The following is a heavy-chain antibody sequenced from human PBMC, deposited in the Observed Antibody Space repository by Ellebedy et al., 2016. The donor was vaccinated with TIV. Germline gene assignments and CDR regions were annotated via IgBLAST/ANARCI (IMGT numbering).Heavy chain of an antibody. V-gene: IGHV3-23*01. CDR1: GLTFSSYA. D-gene: IGHD2-15*01. J-gene: IGHJ5*02. CDR3: ARSGSQYCSGSTCPPHNWFNP. Sequence: GESLKISXAASGLTFSSYAMAWVRQAPGKGLEWVSGISGSGRNTYYADFVKGRHTISRDNSENTLHLHMNRLRVEDTAVYYCARSGSQYCSGSTCPPHNWFNPWGQGTLVTVSS. CDR2: ISGSGRNT.